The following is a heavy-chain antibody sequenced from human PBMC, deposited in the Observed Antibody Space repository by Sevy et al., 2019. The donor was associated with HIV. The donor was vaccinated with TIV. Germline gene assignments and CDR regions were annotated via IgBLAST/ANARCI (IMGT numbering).Heavy chain of an antibody. V-gene: IGHV1-46*03. CDR3: ALSRPFGVVLGGSGSPIDY. Sequence: ASVKVSCKASGYTFTSYYMHWVRQAPGQGLEWMGIINPSGGSTSYAQKFQVRVTMTRDTSTSTVYMELSSLRSEDTAVYYCALSRPFGVVLGGSGSPIDYWGQGTLVTVSS. D-gene: IGHD3-10*01. CDR1: GYTFTSYY. J-gene: IGHJ4*02. CDR2: INPSGGST.